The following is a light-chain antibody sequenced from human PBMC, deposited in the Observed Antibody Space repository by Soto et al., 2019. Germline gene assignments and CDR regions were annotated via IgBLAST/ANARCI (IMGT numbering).Light chain of an antibody. CDR1: NSNIGRNP. J-gene: IGLJ1*01. Sequence: QSVLTQPPSASGTPGQRVAISCSGSNSNIGRNPVNWYQQLPGTAPKLLIYRNNQRPSGVPDRFSDSKSGTSASLAISGLRSEDEADYYCAAWDASLSVYVFGTGTKVTVL. CDR3: AAWDASLSVYV. CDR2: RNN. V-gene: IGLV1-47*01.